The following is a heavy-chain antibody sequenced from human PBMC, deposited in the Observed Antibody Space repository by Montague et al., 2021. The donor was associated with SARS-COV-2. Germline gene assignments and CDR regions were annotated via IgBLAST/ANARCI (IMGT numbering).Heavy chain of an antibody. J-gene: IGHJ3*02. CDR1: GGSISSGGYY. Sequence: TLSLTCTVSGGSISSGGYYWSWIRQPPGKGLEWIGYIYYSGSTYYNPSLKSRVTISVDTSKNQFSLKLSSVTAADTAVYYCARVQGSTMIVVVMGAFDIWGQGTMVTVSS. CDR2: IYYSGST. D-gene: IGHD3-22*01. CDR3: ARVQGSTMIVVVMGAFDI. V-gene: IGHV4-31*03.